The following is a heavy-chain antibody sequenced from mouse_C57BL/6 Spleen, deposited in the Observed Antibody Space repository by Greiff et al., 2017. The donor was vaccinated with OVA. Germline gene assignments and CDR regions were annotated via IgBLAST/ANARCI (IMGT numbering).Heavy chain of an antibody. Sequence: EVMLVESGGGLVKPGGSLKLSCAASGFTFSDYGMHWVRQAPEKGLEWVAYISSGSSTIYYADTVKGRFTISRDNAKNTLFLQMTSLRSEDTAMYYCARNYGGVWFAYWGQGTLVTVSA. CDR2: ISSGSSTI. J-gene: IGHJ3*01. CDR3: ARNYGGVWFAY. D-gene: IGHD1-1*01. V-gene: IGHV5-17*01. CDR1: GFTFSDYG.